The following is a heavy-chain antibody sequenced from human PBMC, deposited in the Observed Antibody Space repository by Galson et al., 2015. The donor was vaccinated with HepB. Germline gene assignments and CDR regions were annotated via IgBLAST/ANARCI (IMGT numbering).Heavy chain of an antibody. CDR1: GGSINTDSYY. V-gene: IGHV4-39*01. CDR3: ARALGGSYFYGMDV. D-gene: IGHD3-3*02. CDR2: VHNSGVT. J-gene: IGHJ6*02. Sequence: SETLSLTCIVSGGSINTDSYYWNWIRQPPGKGLEWIGSVHNSGVTYYNPSLQSRVTISGDTSKNQFSLRVRSATATDTAVYYCARALGGSYFYGMDVWGQGTTVTVSS.